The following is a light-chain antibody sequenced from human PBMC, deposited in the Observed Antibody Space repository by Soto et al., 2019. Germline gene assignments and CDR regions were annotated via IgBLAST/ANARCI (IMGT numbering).Light chain of an antibody. CDR2: EVS. CDR1: SSDVGGYNY. Sequence: QSVLTQPASVSGSPGQSITISCTGTSSDVGGYNYVSWYQQYPGKAPKLMIYEVSNRPSGVSNRFSGSKSGNTASLTISGLQADDEADYYCISYTSSSPLVFGPGTTLTVL. CDR3: ISYTSSSPLV. J-gene: IGLJ1*01. V-gene: IGLV2-14*01.